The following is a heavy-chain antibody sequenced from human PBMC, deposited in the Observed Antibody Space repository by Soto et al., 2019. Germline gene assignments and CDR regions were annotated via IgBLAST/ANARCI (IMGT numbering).Heavy chain of an antibody. Sequence: PSETLSLTCAVYGGSFSGYYWSWIRQPPGKGLEWIGEINHSGSTNYNPSLKSRVTISVDTSKNQFSLKLSSVTAADTAVYYCARIQSGDFDYWGQGTLVTSPQ. D-gene: IGHD2-15*01. CDR3: ARIQSGDFDY. V-gene: IGHV4-34*01. CDR2: INHSGST. CDR1: GGSFSGYY. J-gene: IGHJ4*02.